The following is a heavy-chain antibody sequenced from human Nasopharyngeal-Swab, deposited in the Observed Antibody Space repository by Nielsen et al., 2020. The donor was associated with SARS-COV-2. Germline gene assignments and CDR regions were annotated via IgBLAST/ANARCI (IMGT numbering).Heavy chain of an antibody. D-gene: IGHD4-17*01. J-gene: IGHJ4*02. Sequence: VRQMPGKGLVWVSRINSDGSSTSYADSVKGRFTISRDNAKNTLYLQMNSLRAEDTAVYYCARGRVGGYGDYCYFDYWGQGTLVTVSS. CDR2: INSDGSST. CDR3: ARGRVGGYGDYCYFDY. V-gene: IGHV3-74*01.